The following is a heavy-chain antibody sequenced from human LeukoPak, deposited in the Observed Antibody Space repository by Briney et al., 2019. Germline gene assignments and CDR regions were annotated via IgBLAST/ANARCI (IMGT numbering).Heavy chain of an antibody. V-gene: IGHV3-23*01. CDR3: AKRRYGYNSGAFDI. Sequence: GGSLRLSCAASGFTFSNYAMSWGRQAPGKGLEWVSEIINSGVSTYLADSVQGRFTISRNDSVNTLYLQMSRLRAEDTAVYFCAKRRYGYNSGAFDIWGPGTMVTVSS. D-gene: IGHD5-24*01. CDR1: GFTFSNYA. CDR2: IINSGVST. J-gene: IGHJ3*02.